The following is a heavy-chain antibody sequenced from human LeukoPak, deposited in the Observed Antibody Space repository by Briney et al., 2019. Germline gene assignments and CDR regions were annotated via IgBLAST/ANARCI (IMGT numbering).Heavy chain of an antibody. CDR2: IYSGGST. CDR3: ARDCGGDCYSGSDYYYGMDV. V-gene: IGHV3-66*02. D-gene: IGHD2-21*02. Sequence: GGSLRLSSAASGFTVSSNYMSWVRQAPGKGLEWVSVIYSGGSTYYADSVKGRFTISRDNSKNTLYLQMNSLRAEDTAVYYCARDCGGDCYSGSDYYYGMDVWGQGTTVTVSS. CDR1: GFTVSSNY. J-gene: IGHJ6*02.